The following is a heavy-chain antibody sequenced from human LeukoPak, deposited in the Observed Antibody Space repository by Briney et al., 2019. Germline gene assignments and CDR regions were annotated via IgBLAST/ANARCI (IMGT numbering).Heavy chain of an antibody. D-gene: IGHD4-23*01. CDR3: ARELYGGNSRPDY. Sequence: SVKVSCKASGGTVSSYAISWLRQAPGQRLELMGRIIPIFGTANYAQKLQGRVTNTTDESTSTAYMELSSLRSEDTAVYYCARELYGGNSRPDYWGQGTLVTVSS. J-gene: IGHJ4*02. V-gene: IGHV1-69*05. CDR1: GGTVSSYA. CDR2: IIPIFGTA.